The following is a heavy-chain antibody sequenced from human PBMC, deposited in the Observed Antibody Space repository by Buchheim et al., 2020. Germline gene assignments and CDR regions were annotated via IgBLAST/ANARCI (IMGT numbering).Heavy chain of an antibody. CDR3: ARGSSVGQWTHLYYYYYMDV. Sequence: QVQLQESGPGLVKPSETLSLTCTVSGGSISSYYWSWIRQPPGKGLEWIGYIYYSGSINYNPSLKSRVTISVDTSKNQFSLKLSSVTAADTAVYYCARGSSVGQWTHLYYYYYMDVWGKGTT. D-gene: IGHD6-19*01. J-gene: IGHJ6*03. CDR2: IYYSGSI. CDR1: GGSISSYY. V-gene: IGHV4-59*01.